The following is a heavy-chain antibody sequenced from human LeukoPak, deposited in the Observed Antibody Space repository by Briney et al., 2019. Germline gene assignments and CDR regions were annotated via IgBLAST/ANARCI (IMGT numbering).Heavy chain of an antibody. CDR3: ARTFDY. Sequence: GGSLRLSCAASGFTFSSSSMNWVRQAPGKGLEWISYISSDSNIIYYADSVKGRFTISRDNAKNALYLQMNSLRAEDTAVCYCARTFDYWGQGTLVTVSS. V-gene: IGHV3-48*04. CDR1: GFTFSSSS. CDR2: ISSDSNII. J-gene: IGHJ4*02.